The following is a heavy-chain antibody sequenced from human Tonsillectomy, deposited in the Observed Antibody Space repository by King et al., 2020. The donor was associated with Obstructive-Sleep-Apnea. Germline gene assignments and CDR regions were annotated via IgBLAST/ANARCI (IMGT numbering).Heavy chain of an antibody. V-gene: IGHV3-33*01. CDR2: IWYDGSNK. CDR1: GFTFSSYG. D-gene: IGHD2-2*01. CDR3: ARDKQPDCSSASGPGARFYDYYGMDV. Sequence: VQLVESGGGVVQPGRSLRLSCAASGFTFSSYGMHWVRQAPGKGLEWVAVIWYDGSNKYYADSVKGRFTISRDNSKNTLYLQMNSLSAEDTAVYYCARDKQPDCSSASGPGARFYDYYGMDVWGQGTTVTVSS. J-gene: IGHJ6*02.